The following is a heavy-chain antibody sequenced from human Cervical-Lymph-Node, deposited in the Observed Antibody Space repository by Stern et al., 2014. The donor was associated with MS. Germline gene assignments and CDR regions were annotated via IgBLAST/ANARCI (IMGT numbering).Heavy chain of an antibody. CDR1: GFTVSSNY. Sequence: EDQLVESGGGLVKPGGSLRLSCAASGFTVSSNYMSWVRQAPGKGLEWVSVIYSGGSTYYADSVKGRFTISRDNSKNTLYLQMNSLRAEDTAVYYCARNGYSSSWYFDYWGQGTLVTVSS. V-gene: IGHV3-66*02. D-gene: IGHD6-13*01. J-gene: IGHJ4*02. CDR2: IYSGGST. CDR3: ARNGYSSSWYFDY.